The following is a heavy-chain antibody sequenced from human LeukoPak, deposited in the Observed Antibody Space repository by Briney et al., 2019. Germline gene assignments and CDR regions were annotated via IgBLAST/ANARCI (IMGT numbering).Heavy chain of an antibody. Sequence: ASVKVSCKASGGTFSSYAISWVRQAPGQGLEWMGRIIPIFGTANYAQKFQGRVTITTDESTSTAYMELSSLRSEDTAVYYCARDSDDSSGSQGGVAFDIWGQGTMVTVSS. J-gene: IGHJ3*02. CDR2: IIPIFGTA. D-gene: IGHD3-22*01. CDR1: GGTFSSYA. V-gene: IGHV1-69*05. CDR3: ARDSDDSSGSQGGVAFDI.